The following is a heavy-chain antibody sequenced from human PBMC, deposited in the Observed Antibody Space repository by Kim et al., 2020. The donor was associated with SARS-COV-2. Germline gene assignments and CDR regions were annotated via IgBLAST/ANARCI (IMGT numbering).Heavy chain of an antibody. CDR2: ISYDGSNK. V-gene: IGHV3-30*18. CDR1: GFTFSSYG. D-gene: IGHD1-1*01. CDR3: AKALRRWERTPGGFDY. J-gene: IGHJ4*01. Sequence: GGSLRLSCAASGFTFSSYGMHWVRQAPGKGLEWVAVISYDGSNKYYADSVKGRFTISRDNSKNTLYLQMNSLRAEDTAVYYCAKALRRWERTPGGFDYWG.